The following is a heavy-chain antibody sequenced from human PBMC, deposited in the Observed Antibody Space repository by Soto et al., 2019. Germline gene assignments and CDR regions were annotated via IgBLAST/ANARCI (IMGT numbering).Heavy chain of an antibody. V-gene: IGHV3-11*01. J-gene: IGHJ6*02. CDR1: GFTFSYYY. D-gene: IGHD3-10*01. Sequence: PGGSLRLFCAASGFTFSYYYMSWTRQAPGKGLEYISPITNSGGPMYYADSVKRRFTISRDNAKNSLFLQMNSLRAEDTAVYYCARNGVTRGMDVWGQGTTVTVSS. CDR3: ARNGVTRGMDV. CDR2: ITNSGGPM.